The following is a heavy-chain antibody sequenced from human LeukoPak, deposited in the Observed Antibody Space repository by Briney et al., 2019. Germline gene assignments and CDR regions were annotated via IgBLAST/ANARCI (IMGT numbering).Heavy chain of an antibody. D-gene: IGHD5-18*01. V-gene: IGHV3-53*01. Sequence: GGSLRLSCAASGFTVSSNYMSWVRQAPGKGLEWVSVIYSGDNTYYADSVKGRFTISRDNSKNTLYLHMNSLRAEDTAVYYCAQDLGWIHFRNWGQGTLVTVSS. J-gene: IGHJ4*02. CDR2: IYSGDNT. CDR1: GFTVSSNY. CDR3: AQDLGWIHFRN.